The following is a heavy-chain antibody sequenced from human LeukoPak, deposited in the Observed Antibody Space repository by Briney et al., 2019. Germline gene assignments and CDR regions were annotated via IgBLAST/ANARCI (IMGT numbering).Heavy chain of an antibody. CDR2: ISGSGGST. J-gene: IGHJ6*03. V-gene: IGHV3-23*01. CDR3: AKVPYDSSGYAYYYYYYMDV. D-gene: IGHD3-22*01. CDR1: GFTFSSYA. Sequence: GGSLRLSCAASGFTFSSYAMSWVRQALGKGLEWVSAISGSGGSTYYADSVKGRFTISRDNSKNTLYLQMNSLRAEDTAVYYCAKVPYDSSGYAYYYYYYMDVWGKGTTVTVSS.